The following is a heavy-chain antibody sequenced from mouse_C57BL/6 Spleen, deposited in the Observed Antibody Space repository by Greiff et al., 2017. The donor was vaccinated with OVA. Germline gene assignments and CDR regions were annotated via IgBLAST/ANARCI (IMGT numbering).Heavy chain of an antibody. CDR3: ARGGGYYSNWYFDV. D-gene: IGHD2-3*01. CDR1: GYTFTSYW. Sequence: QVQLQQPGAELVKPGASVKMSCKASGYTFTSYWITWVKQRPGQGLEWIGDIYPGSGSTNYNEKFKSKATLTVDTSSSTAYMHLSSLTSEDSAVYYCARGGGYYSNWYFDVWGTGTTVTVSA. V-gene: IGHV1-55*01. J-gene: IGHJ1*03. CDR2: IYPGSGST.